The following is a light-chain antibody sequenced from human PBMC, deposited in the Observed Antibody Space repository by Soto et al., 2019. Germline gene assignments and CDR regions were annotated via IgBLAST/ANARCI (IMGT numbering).Light chain of an antibody. CDR3: QSYEISLIGWV. V-gene: IGLV1-40*01. Sequence: QSVLTQPPAVSGAPGQRVTISCTGSSSNIGAGYDVHWYQQLPGTAPKLLIYGNSNRPSGVPDRFSGSKSGTSASLAITGLQAEDEADYYCQSYEISLIGWVFGGRTQLTVL. CDR2: GNS. J-gene: IGLJ3*02. CDR1: SSNIGAGYD.